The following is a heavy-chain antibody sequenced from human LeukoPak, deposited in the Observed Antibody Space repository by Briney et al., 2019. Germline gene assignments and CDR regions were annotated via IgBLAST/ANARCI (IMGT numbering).Heavy chain of an antibody. D-gene: IGHD3-22*01. V-gene: IGHV4-34*01. CDR2: INHSGST. Sequence: SESLSLTCAVYGGSFSGYYWSWIRQPPGKGLEWIGEINHSGSTNYNPSLKSRVTISVDTSKNQFSLKLRFMTDADTAVYYCARGTDSSGYDAEHWGQGTLVTVSS. CDR1: GGSFSGYY. CDR3: ARGTDSSGYDAEH. J-gene: IGHJ1*01.